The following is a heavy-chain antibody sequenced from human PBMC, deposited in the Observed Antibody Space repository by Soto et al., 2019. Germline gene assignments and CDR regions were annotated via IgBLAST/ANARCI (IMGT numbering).Heavy chain of an antibody. CDR1: GGSITSSSYY. V-gene: IGHV4-39*01. D-gene: IGHD6-19*01. CDR2: MYYSGST. CDR3: GASTGGYWFNY. Sequence: QLQLQESGPGLVKPSETLSLTCTVSGGSITSSSYYWGWIRQPPGKGLEWIGSMYYSGSTYYNPSLKSRVSISVDTSKNQLSLKLSSVTAADTAVFYCGASTGGYWFNYWGQGTLVTVSS. J-gene: IGHJ4*02.